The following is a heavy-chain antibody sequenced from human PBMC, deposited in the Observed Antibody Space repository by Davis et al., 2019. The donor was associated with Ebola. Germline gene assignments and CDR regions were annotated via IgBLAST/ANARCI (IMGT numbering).Heavy chain of an antibody. CDR3: VKDQSMIANNFFGLDV. CDR2: ISTDGNKK. Sequence: PGVSLRLSCDASTFTFSSYAMHWVRQAPGKGLEWVAFISTDGNKKDYADSVKGRFTISRDNSRATLFLQLDSLRFEDSAVYYCVKDQSMIANNFFGLDVWGQGTTVTVSS. D-gene: IGHD3-16*01. J-gene: IGHJ6*02. V-gene: IGHV3-30*18. CDR1: TFTFSSYA.